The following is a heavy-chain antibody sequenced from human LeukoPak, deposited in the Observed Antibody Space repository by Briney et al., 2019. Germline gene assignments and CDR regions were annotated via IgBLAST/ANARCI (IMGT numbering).Heavy chain of an antibody. D-gene: IGHD2-2*01. CDR2: INPNSGGT. CDR1: GYTFTGYY. CDR3: ARGGCSSTSCYSGSYYYYYYGMDV. V-gene: IGHV1-2*04. Sequence: GAPVKVSCKASGYTFTGYYMHWVRQAPGQGLEWMGWINPNSGGTNYAQKFQGWVTTTRDTSISTAYMELSRLRSDDTAVYYCARGGCSSTSCYSGSYYYYYYGMDVWGKGTTVTVSS. J-gene: IGHJ6*04.